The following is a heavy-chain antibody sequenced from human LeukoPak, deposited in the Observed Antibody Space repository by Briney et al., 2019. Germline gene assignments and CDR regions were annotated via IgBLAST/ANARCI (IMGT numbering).Heavy chain of an antibody. CDR1: GDSVSNNNAA. V-gene: IGHV6-1*01. J-gene: IGHJ6*02. D-gene: IGHD2-21*01. Sequence: SQTLSLTCAISGDSVSNNNAAWNWIRQSPSRGLEWLGRTYLRSNWYSDYAVSVKGRISINPDTSKNQFSLQLDSVTPDDTAVYYCTRGNNGGDHRYSGMDVWGQGTTVTVSS. CDR3: TRGNNGGDHRYSGMDV. CDR2: TYLRSNWYS.